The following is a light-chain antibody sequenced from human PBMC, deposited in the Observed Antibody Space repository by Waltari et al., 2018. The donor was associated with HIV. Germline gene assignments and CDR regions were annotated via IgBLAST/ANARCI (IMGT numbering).Light chain of an antibody. V-gene: IGLV1-40*01. CDR3: QSYDSSLSVI. CDR2: DII. CDR1: SSNIGAGYG. J-gene: IGLJ2*01. Sequence: QSVLTQPPSVSGAPGQRVTISCPGSSSNIGAGYGVHWYQHRPGAAPKLLIYDIINRPSGVPDRFSCSKSGTSASLAITGLQVGDEGDYFCQSYDSSLSVIFGGGTKLTVL.